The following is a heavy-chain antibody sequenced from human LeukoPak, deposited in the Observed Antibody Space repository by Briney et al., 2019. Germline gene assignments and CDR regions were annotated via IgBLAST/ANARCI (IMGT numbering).Heavy chain of an antibody. CDR2: IWYDGSNK. V-gene: IGHV3-33*08. J-gene: IGHJ4*02. CDR1: GFPFSSYG. D-gene: IGHD3-10*01. Sequence: PGGSLRLSCVASGFPFSSYGMHWVRQAPGKGLEWVAVIWYDGSNKYYADSVKGRFTISRDNSKNTLYLQMNSLRAEDTAVYYCARGGVYYGSGPPGYWGQGTLVTVSS. CDR3: ARGGVYYGSGPPGY.